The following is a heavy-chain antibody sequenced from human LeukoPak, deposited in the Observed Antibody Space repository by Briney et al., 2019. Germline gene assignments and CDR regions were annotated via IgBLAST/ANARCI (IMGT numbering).Heavy chain of an antibody. CDR1: GGSISSYY. D-gene: IGHD2-15*01. Sequence: SETLSLTCTVSGGSISSYYWSWIRQPPGKGLEWIGYVHYSGSTNYNPSLKSRVTISVDTSKNQFSLKLSSVTAADTAVYYCARSGVAATLADWFDPWGQGTLVTVSS. CDR3: ARSGVAATLADWFDP. V-gene: IGHV4-59*12. J-gene: IGHJ5*02. CDR2: VHYSGST.